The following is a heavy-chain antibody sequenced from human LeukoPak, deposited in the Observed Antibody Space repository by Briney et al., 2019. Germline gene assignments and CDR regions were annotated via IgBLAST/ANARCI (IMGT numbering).Heavy chain of an antibody. J-gene: IGHJ4*02. D-gene: IGHD3-22*01. CDR1: GGTFISYA. V-gene: IGHV1-69*13. CDR3: ARAHVGYYDSSGYYLDY. CDR2: IIPIFGTA. Sequence: SVKVSCKASGGTFISYAISWVRQAPGQGLEWMGGIIPIFGTANYAQKFQGRVTITADESTSTAYMELSSLRSEDTAVYYCARAHVGYYDSSGYYLDYWGQGTLVTVSS.